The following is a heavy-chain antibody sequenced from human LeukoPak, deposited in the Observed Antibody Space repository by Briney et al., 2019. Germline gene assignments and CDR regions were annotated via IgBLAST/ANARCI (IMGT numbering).Heavy chain of an antibody. Sequence: PGGSLRLSCAASGFTFSSYAMSWVRQAPGKGLECVSPISGSGGSTSYADSVKGRFTISSDNSKNTLFLQMNSLRADDTAIYYCAKLGAAGGTYYMDVWGKGTTVTVSS. D-gene: IGHD6-13*01. V-gene: IGHV3-23*01. CDR2: ISGSGGST. CDR1: GFTFSSYA. J-gene: IGHJ6*03. CDR3: AKLGAAGGTYYMDV.